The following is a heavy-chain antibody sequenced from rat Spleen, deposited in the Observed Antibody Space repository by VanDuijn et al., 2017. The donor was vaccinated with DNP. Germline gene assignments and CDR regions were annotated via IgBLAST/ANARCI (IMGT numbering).Heavy chain of an antibody. CDR2: IWTGGST. V-gene: IGHV2-72*01. J-gene: IGHJ1*01. CDR3: ARHRPRSVWGNFDF. CDR1: GFSVAVNG. D-gene: IGHD1-11*01. Sequence: QVQLEESGPGLMQPSETLSLTCTVSGFSVAVNGVGWVRQSLGKGLVWMGTIWTGGSTNYNSGVQSRLTITRDTSKSQVFLKMNSLQPEDTGIYYCARHRPRSVWGNFDFWGPGTMVTVSS.